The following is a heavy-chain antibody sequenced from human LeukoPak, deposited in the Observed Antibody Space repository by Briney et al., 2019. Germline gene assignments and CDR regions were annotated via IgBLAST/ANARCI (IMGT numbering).Heavy chain of an antibody. J-gene: IGHJ4*02. CDR3: ARGGAAAAGTADY. Sequence: GESLKISCQGSGYNFPIYWIGWVRQMPGQGLEWMGIIYPGDSNTIYGPSFQGQVTISADKSINTAYLEWSSLKASDTAMYYCARGGAAAAGTADYWGQGTLVTVSS. D-gene: IGHD6-13*01. CDR1: GYNFPIYW. CDR2: IYPGDSNT. V-gene: IGHV5-51*01.